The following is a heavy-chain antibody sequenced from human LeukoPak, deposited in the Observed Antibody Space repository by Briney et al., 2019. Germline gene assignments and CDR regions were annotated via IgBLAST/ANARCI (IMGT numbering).Heavy chain of an antibody. CDR1: GGSISSYY. D-gene: IGHD4-11*01. J-gene: IGHJ6*03. V-gene: IGHV4-59*08. CDR3: ARQGEVTTEGYYYYYMDV. CDR2: IHYSGRT. Sequence: SETLSLTCTVSGGSISSYYWSWIRQPPGKGLEWIGYIHYSGRTNYNPSLKSRVTISVDTSKNQFSLKLSSVTAADTAVYYCARQGEVTTEGYYYYYMDVWGKGTTVTVSS.